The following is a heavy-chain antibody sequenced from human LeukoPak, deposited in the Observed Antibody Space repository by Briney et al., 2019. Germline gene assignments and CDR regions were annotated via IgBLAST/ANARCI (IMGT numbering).Heavy chain of an antibody. CDR3: AKGPRIVGAVFNFDY. CDR2: ISGSGGST. D-gene: IGHD1-26*01. J-gene: IGHJ4*02. Sequence: GGSLRLSCAASGFTFSSYAMSWVRQAPGKGLEWVSAISGSGGSTYYADSVKGRFTISRDNSKNTLYLQMNSLRAEDTAVYYCAKGPRIVGAVFNFDYWGQGTLVTVSS. V-gene: IGHV3-23*01. CDR1: GFTFSSYA.